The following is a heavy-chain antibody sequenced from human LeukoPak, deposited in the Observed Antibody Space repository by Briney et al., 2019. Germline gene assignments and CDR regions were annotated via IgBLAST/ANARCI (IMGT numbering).Heavy chain of an antibody. V-gene: IGHV1-69*05. CDR1: GGTFSSYA. Sequence: SVKVSCKASGGTFSSYAISRVRQAPGQGLEWMGRIIPIFGTTNYAQKFQGRVTITTDESTSTAYMELSSLRSEDTAVYYCARAPDSSGYYWNDAFDIWGQGTMVTVSS. CDR2: IIPIFGTT. CDR3: ARAPDSSGYYWNDAFDI. J-gene: IGHJ3*02. D-gene: IGHD3-22*01.